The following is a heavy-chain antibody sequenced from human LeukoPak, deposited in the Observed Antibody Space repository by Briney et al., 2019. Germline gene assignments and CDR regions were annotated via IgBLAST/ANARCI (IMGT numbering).Heavy chain of an antibody. CDR1: GYTFTGYY. CDR3: AREDIVGAYDY. CDR2: VNPNSGGT. V-gene: IGHV1-2*04. D-gene: IGHD1-26*01. J-gene: IGHJ4*02. Sequence: ASVKVSCKASGYTFTGYYMHWVRQAPGQGLEWMGWVNPNSGGTNYAQKFQGWVTMTRDTSISTAYMELSRLRSDDTAVYYCAREDIVGAYDYWGQGTLVTVSS.